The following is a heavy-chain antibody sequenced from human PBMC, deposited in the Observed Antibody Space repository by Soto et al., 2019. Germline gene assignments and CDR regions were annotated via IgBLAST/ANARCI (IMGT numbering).Heavy chain of an antibody. Sequence: GESQKVSSRGAEDSFASYWVGWVRQKTGKCLEWMGIIYPGDSDTRYSPSFQGQVTISADKSICTAYLQWSSLKASNPVMYFCARHQRPWEYYTYMAVWGNGTTDTVS. D-gene: IGHD1-26*01. J-gene: IGHJ6*03. CDR2: IYPGDSDT. CDR1: EDSFASYW. CDR3: ARHQRPWEYYTYMAV. V-gene: IGHV5-51*01.